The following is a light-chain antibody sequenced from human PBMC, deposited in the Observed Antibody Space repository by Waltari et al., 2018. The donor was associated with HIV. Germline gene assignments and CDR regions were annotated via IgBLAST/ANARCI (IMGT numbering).Light chain of an antibody. CDR2: GAS. J-gene: IGKJ1*01. Sequence: EIALTQSPGTLALSPGERATLSCRASQRVSSSFLAWYQQKPGQAPRLLIYGASSRATDIPDRFSGSGSGTDFTLTISRLEPEDFAVYFCQQYDNSATWTFGQGTKVEIQ. CDR1: QRVSSSF. CDR3: QQYDNSATWT. V-gene: IGKV3-20*01.